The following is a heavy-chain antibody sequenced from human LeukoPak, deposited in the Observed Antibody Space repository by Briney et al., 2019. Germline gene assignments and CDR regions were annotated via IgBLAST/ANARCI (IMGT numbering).Heavy chain of an antibody. CDR1: GYTFIRYA. CDR3: ARGYYDILTGYSRTWFDS. Sequence: GASVKDSCKASGYTFIRYALHWVRQAPGQRLECMGWINGGNGNTKYSQKFQGRVTITRDTSASTAYMDLSSLRSEDTAVYYCARGYYDILTGYSRTWFDSWGQGTLVTVSS. CDR2: INGGNGNT. J-gene: IGHJ5*01. V-gene: IGHV1-3*01. D-gene: IGHD3-9*01.